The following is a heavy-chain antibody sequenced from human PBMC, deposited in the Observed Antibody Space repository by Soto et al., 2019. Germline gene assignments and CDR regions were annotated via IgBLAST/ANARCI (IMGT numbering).Heavy chain of an antibody. CDR3: ARGGYDILTGYLNWFDP. V-gene: IGHV1-18*01. CDR1: GYTFTSYG. J-gene: IGHJ5*02. CDR2: ISAYNGNT. D-gene: IGHD3-9*01. Sequence: ASVKVSCKASGYTFTSYGISWVRQAPGQGLEWMGWISAYNGNTNYAQKLQGRVTMTTDTSTSTAYMELRSLRSDDTAVYYCARGGYDILTGYLNWFDPWGRGTLVTVSS.